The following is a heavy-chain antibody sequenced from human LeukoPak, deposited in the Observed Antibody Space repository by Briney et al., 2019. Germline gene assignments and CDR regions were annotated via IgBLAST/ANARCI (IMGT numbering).Heavy chain of an antibody. CDR2: IIPILGIA. CDR1: GGTFSSYA. V-gene: IGHV1-69*04. CDR3: ARDTVVTPAGFDY. Sequence: ASVKVSCKASGGTFSSYAISWVRQAPGQGLEWMGRIIPILGIANYAQKFQGRVTITADKSTSTAYMELSSLRSEDTAVYYCARDTVVTPAGFDYWGQGTLVTVSS. J-gene: IGHJ4*02. D-gene: IGHD4-23*01.